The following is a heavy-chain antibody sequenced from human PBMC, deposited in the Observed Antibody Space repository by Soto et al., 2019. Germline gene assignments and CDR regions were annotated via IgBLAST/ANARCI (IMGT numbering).Heavy chain of an antibody. J-gene: IGHJ5*02. V-gene: IGHV4-61*08. CDR2: IYYSGST. D-gene: IGHD1-26*01. Sequence: PSETLSLTCTVSGGSVSSGGYYWSWIRQPPGKGLEWIGYIYYSGSTNYNPSLKSRVTISVDTSKNQFSLKLSSVTAADTAVYYCARFPVGASRGGWIDPWGQGTLVTVSS. CDR3: ARFPVGASRGGWIDP. CDR1: GGSVSSGGYY.